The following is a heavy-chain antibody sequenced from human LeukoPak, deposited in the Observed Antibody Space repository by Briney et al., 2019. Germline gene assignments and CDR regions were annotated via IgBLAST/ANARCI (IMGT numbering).Heavy chain of an antibody. V-gene: IGHV4-34*01. CDR3: ASPSVPAAMRDFDI. D-gene: IGHD2-2*01. CDR1: GGAFSGYY. CDR2: INHSGST. J-gene: IGHJ3*02. Sequence: SETLSLTCAVYGGAFSGYYWNWIRQPPGKGLEWIGEINHSGSTNYNPSLKSRVTISVDRSKNQFSLKLSSVTAADTAVYYCASPSVPAAMRDFDIWGQGTMVTVSS.